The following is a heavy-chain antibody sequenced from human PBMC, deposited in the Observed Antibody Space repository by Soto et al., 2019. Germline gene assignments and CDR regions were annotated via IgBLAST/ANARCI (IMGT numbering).Heavy chain of an antibody. Sequence: SETLSLTCTVSGGSISSSSYYWGWIRQPPGKGLEWIGSSYYSGSTYYNPSLSSRVTISVDTSKNQFSLKLSSVTAADTAVYYCARGAFVVVPAATFDYWGQGTLVTVSS. V-gene: IGHV4-39*01. D-gene: IGHD2-2*01. CDR1: GGSISSSSYY. J-gene: IGHJ4*02. CDR2: SYYSGST. CDR3: ARGAFVVVPAATFDY.